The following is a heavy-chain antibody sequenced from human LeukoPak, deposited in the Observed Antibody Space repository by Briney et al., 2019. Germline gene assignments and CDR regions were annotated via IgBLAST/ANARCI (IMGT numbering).Heavy chain of an antibody. J-gene: IGHJ5*02. CDR1: GGSISSSSYY. V-gene: IGHV4-39*01. CDR3: APLLSLPVMVRGVIPKINWFDP. D-gene: IGHD3-10*01. CDR2: IYYSGST. Sequence: SGTLSLTCTVSGGSISSSSYYWGWIRQPPGKGLEWIGSIYYSGSTYYNPSLKSRVTISVDTSKNQFSLKLSSVTAADTAVYYCAPLLSLPVMVRGVIPKINWFDPWGQGTLVTVSS.